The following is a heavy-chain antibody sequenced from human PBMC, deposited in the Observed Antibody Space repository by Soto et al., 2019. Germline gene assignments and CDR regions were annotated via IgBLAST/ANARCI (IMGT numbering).Heavy chain of an antibody. CDR1: GGSISSGGYY. Sequence: SETLSLTCTVSGGSISSGGYYWSWIRQHPGKGLEWIGYIYYSGSTYYNPSLKSRVTISVDTSKNQFSLKLSSVTAADTAVYYCARGSDQWQWLVLHFDYWCQETLVTVSS. J-gene: IGHJ4*02. D-gene: IGHD6-19*01. V-gene: IGHV4-31*03. CDR2: IYYSGST. CDR3: ARGSDQWQWLVLHFDY.